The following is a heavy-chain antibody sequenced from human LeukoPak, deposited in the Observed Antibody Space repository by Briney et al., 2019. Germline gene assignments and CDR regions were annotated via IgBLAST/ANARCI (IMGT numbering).Heavy chain of an antibody. Sequence: GGSLRLSCAASGFTFSTYTMHWVRQAPGKGLEWVTFISYDGGKKYNADSVKGRFTISRDNSKNTLYLQMDNLRTEDTAVYYCATSPPLLYSGSYETLDYWGQGTLVTVSS. CDR3: ATSPPLLYSGSYETLDY. CDR2: ISYDGGKK. D-gene: IGHD1-26*01. CDR1: GFTFSTYT. J-gene: IGHJ4*02. V-gene: IGHV3-30-3*01.